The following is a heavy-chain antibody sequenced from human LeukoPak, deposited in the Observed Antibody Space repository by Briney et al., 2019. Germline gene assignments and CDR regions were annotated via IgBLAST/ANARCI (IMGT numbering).Heavy chain of an antibody. CDR1: GFTFSSYA. Sequence: GGSLRLSCAASGFTFSSYAMSWVRQAPGKGLVWVSRIKGDGSHTIYADSVKGRFTISRDNAKNTPYLQMKSLRAEDTAVYYCVRDWDHFDFDSWGLGTLVTVSS. J-gene: IGHJ5*01. D-gene: IGHD3-9*01. V-gene: IGHV3-74*01. CDR3: VRDWDHFDFDS. CDR2: IKGDGSHT.